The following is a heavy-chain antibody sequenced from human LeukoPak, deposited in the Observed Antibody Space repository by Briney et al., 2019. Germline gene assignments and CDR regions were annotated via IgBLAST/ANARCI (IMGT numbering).Heavy chain of an antibody. CDR3: AKHIGITMIRGVIFEY. D-gene: IGHD3-10*01. V-gene: IGHV3-23*01. Sequence: GSLTLSCAASGFTFSSYAMSWVRQAPGKGLEWVSAISGSGGSTYYADSVKGRFTISRDNSKNTLYLQMNSLRAEDTAIYYCAKHIGITMIRGVIFEYWGQGTLVTVSS. CDR1: GFTFSSYA. CDR2: ISGSGGST. J-gene: IGHJ4*02.